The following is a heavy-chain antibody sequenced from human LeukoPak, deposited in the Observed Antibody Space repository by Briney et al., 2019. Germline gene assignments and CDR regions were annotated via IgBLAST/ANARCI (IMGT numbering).Heavy chain of an antibody. V-gene: IGHV1-69*06. CDR3: ARAPPYCGGDCPPFDY. Sequence: SVKVSCKASGYTFTGYYIHWVRQAPGQGLEWMGGIIPIFGTANYAQKFQGRVTITADKSTSTAYMELSSLRSEDTAVYYCARAPPYCGGDCPPFDYWGQGTLVTVSS. CDR1: GYTFTGYY. J-gene: IGHJ4*02. CDR2: IIPIFGTA. D-gene: IGHD2-21*02.